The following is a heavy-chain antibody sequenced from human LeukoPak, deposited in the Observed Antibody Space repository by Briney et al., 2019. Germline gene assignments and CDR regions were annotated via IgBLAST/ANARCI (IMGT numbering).Heavy chain of an antibody. CDR1: GYTFTSYG. D-gene: IGHD3-10*01. V-gene: IGHV1-18*01. CDR3: ARGSYYGSGSYPYYYGMDV. Sequence: ASVKVSCKASGYTFTSYGISCVRQAPGQWLEWMGWISAYNGNRNYAQKLHGRVTMTTGTSTSTAYMELRSLRSDDTAGYYCARGSYYGSGSYPYYYGMDVWGQGTTVTVSS. CDR2: ISAYNGNR. J-gene: IGHJ6*02.